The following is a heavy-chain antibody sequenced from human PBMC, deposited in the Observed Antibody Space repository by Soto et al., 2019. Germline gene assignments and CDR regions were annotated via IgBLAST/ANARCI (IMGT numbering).Heavy chain of an antibody. CDR1: GFTFSSYS. D-gene: IGHD2-15*01. CDR3: ARDKGRSPLDY. V-gene: IGHV3-48*01. J-gene: IGHJ4*02. CDR2: ISSSSSTI. Sequence: EVQLVESGGGLVQPGGSLRLSCAASGFTFSSYSMYWVRQAPGEGLEWVSYISSSSSTIYYADSVKGRFTISRDNAKNSLYLQMNSLRAEDTAVYYCARDKGRSPLDYWGQGTLVTVSS.